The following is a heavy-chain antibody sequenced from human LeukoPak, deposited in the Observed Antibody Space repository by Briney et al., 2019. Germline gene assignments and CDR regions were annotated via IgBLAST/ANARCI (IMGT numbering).Heavy chain of an antibody. V-gene: IGHV3-21*01. CDR2: ISSSSYI. CDR3: ARDRVGAAVFDY. CDR1: GFTFSSYS. Sequence: GGSLRLSCAASGFTFSSYSMNWVRQAPGKGLEWVSSISSSSYIYYTNSVKGRFTISRDNAKNSLYLQMNSLRAEDTAVYYCARDRVGAAVFDYWGQGTLVTVSS. D-gene: IGHD2-15*01. J-gene: IGHJ4*02.